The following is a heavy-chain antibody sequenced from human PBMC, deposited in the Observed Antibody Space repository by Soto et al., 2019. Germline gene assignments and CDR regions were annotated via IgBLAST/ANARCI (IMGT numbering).Heavy chain of an antibody. J-gene: IGHJ6*02. D-gene: IGHD3-3*01. V-gene: IGHV3-33*01. CDR1: GFTFSSYG. CDR3: ARSPPGYDFWSGYYKFGNYYYYYGMDV. Sequence: GGSLRLSCAASGFTFSSYGMHWVRQAPGKGLEWVAVIWYDGSNKYYADSVKGRFTISRDNSKNTLYLQMNSLRAEDTAVYYCARSPPGYDFWSGYYKFGNYYYYYGMDVWGQGTTVTVSS. CDR2: IWYDGSNK.